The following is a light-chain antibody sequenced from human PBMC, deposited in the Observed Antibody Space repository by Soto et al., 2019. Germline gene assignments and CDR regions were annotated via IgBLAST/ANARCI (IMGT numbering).Light chain of an antibody. CDR2: SAS. J-gene: IGKJ4*01. CDR3: QQVESYPST. CDR1: QPISNY. V-gene: IGKV1-9*01. Sequence: DIQLTQSPSFLCATVGDRVTITCRASQPISNYLAWYQQKPGGAPKLLIYSASTLQTGVPSRFSGSGFGTDFTLTITSLQPEDFATYYCQQVESYPSTFGGGTKVDIK.